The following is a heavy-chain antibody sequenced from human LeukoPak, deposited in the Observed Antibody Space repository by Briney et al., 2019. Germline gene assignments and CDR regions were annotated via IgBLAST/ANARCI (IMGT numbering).Heavy chain of an antibody. CDR2: IHTTDRP. CDR1: GDSVSSPTYY. Sequence: PSQTLSLTCTVSGDSVSSPTYYWNWIRQSAGKGLEWIGRIHTTDRPNYNPSLRSRVSISSDTSKNQFSLRLNSVTAADTAMYYCAKSGGYGLIDYWGQGTLVTVSS. CDR3: AKSGGYGLIDY. D-gene: IGHD1-26*01. J-gene: IGHJ4*02. V-gene: IGHV4-61*02.